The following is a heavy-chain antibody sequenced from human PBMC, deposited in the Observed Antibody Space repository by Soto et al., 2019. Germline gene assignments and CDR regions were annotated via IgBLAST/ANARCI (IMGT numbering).Heavy chain of an antibody. CDR2: MTGSGGDT. J-gene: IGHJ4*02. CDR3: ATSVAGIFDF. V-gene: IGHV3-23*01. Sequence: EVQILESGGGLVQPGGSLRLSCAASGFNFKTYAMSWLRQAPGKGLEWLSAMTGSGGDTFYADSVKGRFTISRDNSKSTLYLEMNSLRAADTAVYYCATSVAGIFDFWGQGTLVTVSS. D-gene: IGHD6-19*01. CDR1: GFNFKTYA.